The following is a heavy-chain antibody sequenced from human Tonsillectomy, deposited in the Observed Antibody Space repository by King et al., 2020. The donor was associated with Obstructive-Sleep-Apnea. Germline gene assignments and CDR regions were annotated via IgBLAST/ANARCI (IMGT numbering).Heavy chain of an antibody. CDR1: GFTFSIHS. Sequence: VQLVESGGGLVQPGGSLRLSCAASGFTFSIHSMNWVRQAPGKGLEWVSYIISSSSTIYYADSVKGRFTISIDNAKNSLFLQMDSLRAEDTAMYYCAREGSGPLFDYWGQGTLVTVSS. V-gene: IGHV3-48*04. CDR2: IISSSSTI. D-gene: IGHD7-27*01. J-gene: IGHJ4*02. CDR3: AREGSGPLFDY.